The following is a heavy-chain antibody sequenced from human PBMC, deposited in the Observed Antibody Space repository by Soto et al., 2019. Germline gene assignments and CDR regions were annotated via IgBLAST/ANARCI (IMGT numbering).Heavy chain of an antibody. CDR1: GFTFSSYW. CDR2: IKEDGSEE. J-gene: IGHJ5*02. CDR3: ARDSPDIVVVPAAYNWFDP. D-gene: IGHD2-2*01. Sequence: GGSLRLSCAASGFTFSSYWMSWVRQAPGKGLEWVANIKEDGSEEYYVDSVKGRFTIPRDNAKNSLYLQMNSLRAEDTAVYYCARDSPDIVVVPAAYNWFDPWGQGTLVTVSS. V-gene: IGHV3-7*03.